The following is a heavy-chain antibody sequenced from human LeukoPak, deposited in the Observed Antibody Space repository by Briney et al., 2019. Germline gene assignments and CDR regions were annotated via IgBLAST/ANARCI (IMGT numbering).Heavy chain of an antibody. D-gene: IGHD5-12*01. CDR3: AKDGATMGYYFDY. Sequence: GGSLRLSCAASGFTFSSLAMHWVRQAPGQGLEWVAVISYDGGDSVYAESVKGRFTISRDNSKNTLYLQMNSLRTEDTAVYYCAKDGATMGYYFDYWGQGTLVTVSS. J-gene: IGHJ4*02. V-gene: IGHV3-30*18. CDR2: ISYDGGDS. CDR1: GFTFSSLA.